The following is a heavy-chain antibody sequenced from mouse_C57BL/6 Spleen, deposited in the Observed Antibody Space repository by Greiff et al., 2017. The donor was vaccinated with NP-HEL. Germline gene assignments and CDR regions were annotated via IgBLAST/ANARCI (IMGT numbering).Heavy chain of an antibody. J-gene: IGHJ1*03. CDR2: INPNNGGT. D-gene: IGHD2-3*01. CDR1: GYTFTDYN. CDR3: ARSRMIYDGYYGYFDV. V-gene: IGHV1-18*01. Sequence: EVQLQQSGPELVKPGASVKIPCKASGYTFTDYNMDWVKQSHGKSLEWIGDINPNNGGTIYNQKFKGKATLTVDKSSSTAYMELRSLTSEDTAVYYCARSRMIYDGYYGYFDVWGTGTTVTVSS.